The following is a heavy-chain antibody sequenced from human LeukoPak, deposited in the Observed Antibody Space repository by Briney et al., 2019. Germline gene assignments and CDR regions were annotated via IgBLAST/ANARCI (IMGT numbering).Heavy chain of an antibody. CDR2: IRYDGSNK. V-gene: IGHV3-30*02. D-gene: IGHD3-22*01. Sequence: GGSLRLSCAASGFTFSSYGMHWVRQAPGKGLEWMAFIRYDGSNKYYADSVKGRFTISRDNSKNTLYLQMNSLRAEDTAVYYCAKDRAMIGPYYFDYWGQGTLVTVSS. CDR1: GFTFSSYG. CDR3: AKDRAMIGPYYFDY. J-gene: IGHJ4*02.